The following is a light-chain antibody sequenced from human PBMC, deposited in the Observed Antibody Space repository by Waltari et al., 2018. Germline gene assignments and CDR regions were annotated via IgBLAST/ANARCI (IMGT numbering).Light chain of an antibody. V-gene: IGKV3-20*01. J-gene: IGKJ1*01. CDR1: QSVSRY. CDR2: GAS. CDR3: QHHVRLPAT. Sequence: EIVLTQSPGTLSLSPGERATLSCRASQSVSRYLAWYQQKPGQAPRLLIYGASTRATGIPDRFTGSGSVTDFSLTISRLEPEDLAVYFCQHHVRLPATFGQGTRVEIK.